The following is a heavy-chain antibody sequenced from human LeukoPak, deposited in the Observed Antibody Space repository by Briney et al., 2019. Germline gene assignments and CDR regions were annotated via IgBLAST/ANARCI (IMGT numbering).Heavy chain of an antibody. Sequence: GGSLRLSCAASGFTFSSYWMSWVRQAPGKRLEWVANIKQDGSEKYYVDSVKGRFTISRDNAKNSLYLQMNSLRAEDTAVYYCAREIQELLHAFDIWGQGTMVTVSS. CDR3: AREIQELLHAFDI. V-gene: IGHV3-7*01. D-gene: IGHD1-26*01. CDR1: GFTFSSYW. J-gene: IGHJ3*02. CDR2: IKQDGSEK.